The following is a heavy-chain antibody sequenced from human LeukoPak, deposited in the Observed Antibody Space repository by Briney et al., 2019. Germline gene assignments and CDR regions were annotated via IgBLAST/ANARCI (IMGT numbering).Heavy chain of an antibody. J-gene: IGHJ3*02. CDR1: GGTFSSYA. CDR3: ARAAVPAAKNDAFDI. V-gene: IGHV1-69*04. Sequence: SVKVSCKASGGTFSSYAISWVRQAPGQGLEWMGRIIPIFGIANYAQKFQGSVTITADKSTSTAYMELSSLRSEDTAVYYCARAAVPAAKNDAFDIWGQGTMVTVSS. CDR2: IIPIFGIA. D-gene: IGHD2-2*01.